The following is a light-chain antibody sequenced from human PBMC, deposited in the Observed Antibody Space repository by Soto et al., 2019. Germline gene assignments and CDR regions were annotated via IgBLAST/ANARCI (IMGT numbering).Light chain of an antibody. CDR3: QQRSNWPPYT. CDR2: DAS. CDR1: QSVSSY. J-gene: IGKJ2*01. Sequence: EIVLTQSPATLSLSPGERATLSCRASQSVSSYLAWYQQKPGQAPRLLIYDASNRATSIPARFSSSGSGTDFTLTISSLEPEDYAVYYCQQRSNWPPYTFGQGTKLEIK. V-gene: IGKV3-11*01.